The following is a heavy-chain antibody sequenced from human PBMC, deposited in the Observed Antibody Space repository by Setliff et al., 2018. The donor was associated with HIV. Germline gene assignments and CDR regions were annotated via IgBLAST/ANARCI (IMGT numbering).Heavy chain of an antibody. Sequence: PGGSLRLSCAASGFTFRNYGMHWVRQAPGKGLEWVAIIWYDGSNKYYTDSVKGRFTISRDNSKYTLYLQMNSLRAEDTAVYYCAKDRYCTNGVCYFNWFDPWGQGTLVTVSS. CDR3: AKDRYCTNGVCYFNWFDP. D-gene: IGHD2-8*01. J-gene: IGHJ5*02. CDR1: GFTFRNYG. V-gene: IGHV3-33*06. CDR2: IWYDGSNK.